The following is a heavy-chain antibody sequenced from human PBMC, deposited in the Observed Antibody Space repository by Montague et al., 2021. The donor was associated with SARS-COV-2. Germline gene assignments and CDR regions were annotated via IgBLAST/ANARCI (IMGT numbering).Heavy chain of an antibody. J-gene: IGHJ4*02. D-gene: IGHD3-10*01. V-gene: IGHV3-7*01. CDR3: ARDHRQVWFGAPVMERYFDY. CDR1: GFTFSSYW. CDR2: IKQAGSEK. Sequence: SLRLSCAASGFTFSSYWMSWVRQAPGKGLEWVANIKQAGSEKYYVDSVQGRFTISRDNAKNSLYLQMNSLRAEDTAVYYCARDHRQVWFGAPVMERYFDYWGKGTLVTVSS.